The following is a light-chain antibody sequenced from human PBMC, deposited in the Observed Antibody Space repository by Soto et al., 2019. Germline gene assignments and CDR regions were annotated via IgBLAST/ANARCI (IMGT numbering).Light chain of an antibody. CDR2: DAS. J-gene: IGKJ4*01. V-gene: IGKV3-20*01. CDR1: ETVGRAY. CDR3: QQCGSSPPVT. Sequence: IVLTQSPGTVSLSPGEAVTLSCRASETVGRAYFAWYQQRPGQTPRLLIYDASNRATGIPARFSGSGSGTDFTLTISRLEPEDFAVYYCQQCGSSPPVTFGGGTKVDIK.